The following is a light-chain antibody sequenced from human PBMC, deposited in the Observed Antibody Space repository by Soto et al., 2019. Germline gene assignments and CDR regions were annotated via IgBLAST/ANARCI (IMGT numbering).Light chain of an antibody. V-gene: IGLV2-14*01. J-gene: IGLJ1*01. CDR3: SSYTTSSTYV. Sequence: QSVLTQPASVSGSPGQSIAISCTGTSSDVGGYNYASWYQQHPGKAPKLILCDVSNRPSGVSDRFSGSKSGNTASLTISGLQAEDEADYYCSSYTTSSTYVFGTGTKVTVL. CDR2: DVS. CDR1: SSDVGGYNY.